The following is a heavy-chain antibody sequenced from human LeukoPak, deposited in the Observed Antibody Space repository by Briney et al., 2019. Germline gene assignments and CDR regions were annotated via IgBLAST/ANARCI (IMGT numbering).Heavy chain of an antibody. J-gene: IGHJ3*02. V-gene: IGHV4-34*01. CDR3: ASSHYYDSSGYYYRGAFDI. CDR2: INHSGST. CDR1: GGSFSGYY. Sequence: SETLSLTCAVYGGSFSGYYWSWIRQPPGKGLEWIGEINHSGSTNYNPSLKSRVTISVDTSKNQFSLKLSSVTAADTAVYYCASSHYYDSSGYYYRGAFDIWGQGTMVTVSS. D-gene: IGHD3-22*01.